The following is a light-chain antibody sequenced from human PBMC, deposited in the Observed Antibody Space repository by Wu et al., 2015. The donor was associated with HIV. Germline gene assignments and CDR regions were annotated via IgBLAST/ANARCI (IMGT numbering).Light chain of an antibody. CDR3: QQLDSYTLT. Sequence: IQLTQSPSSLSASVGDEVGITCRASRDISNYLAWYQQRPGEVPKLLIYAASTLQRGIPPRFSGSGSGTDFTLTISSLQPEDTATYFCQQLDSYTLTFGGGTKVEI. J-gene: IGKJ4*01. CDR1: RDISNY. V-gene: IGKV1-9*01. CDR2: AAS.